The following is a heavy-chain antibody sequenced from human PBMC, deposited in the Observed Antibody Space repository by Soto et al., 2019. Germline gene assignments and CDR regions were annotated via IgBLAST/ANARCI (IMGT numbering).Heavy chain of an antibody. D-gene: IGHD3-3*01. CDR1: GFSVSATS. V-gene: IGHV3-11*04. CDR3: AREPDYDFWSGPGRTRWFDP. CDR2: ISSSGSTI. J-gene: IGHJ5*02. Sequence: GGSLRLSCVVSGFSVSATSIFWVRQAPGKGLEWVSYISSSGSTIYYADSVKGRFTISRDNAKNSLYLQMNSLRAEDTAVYYCAREPDYDFWSGPGRTRWFDPWGQGTLVTVSS.